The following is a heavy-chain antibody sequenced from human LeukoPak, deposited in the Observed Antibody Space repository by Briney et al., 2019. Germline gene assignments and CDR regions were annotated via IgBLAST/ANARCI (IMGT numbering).Heavy chain of an antibody. Sequence: SETLSLTCTVSGGSISSYYWSWLRQPPGKGLEWIGYIYTSGSTNYNPSLKSRVTIAVDTSKNQFSLKLSSVTAADTAVYYCARQNLSYYYYMDVWGKGTTVTVSS. CDR2: IYTSGST. V-gene: IGHV4-4*09. CDR1: GGSISSYY. J-gene: IGHJ6*03. CDR3: ARQNLSYYYYMDV.